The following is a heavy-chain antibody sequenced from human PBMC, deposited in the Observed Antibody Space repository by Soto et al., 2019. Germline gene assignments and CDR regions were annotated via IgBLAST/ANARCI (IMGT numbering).Heavy chain of an antibody. CDR1: GFTFSSYS. Sequence: GGSLRLSCAASGFTFSSYSMNWVRQAPGKGLEWVSYISSSSSTIYYADSVKGRFTISRDNAKNSLYLQMNSLRAEDTAVYYCAREGGGGDIVATPYYFDYWGQGTLVTVSS. D-gene: IGHD5-12*01. V-gene: IGHV3-48*01. CDR3: AREGGGGDIVATPYYFDY. CDR2: ISSSSSTI. J-gene: IGHJ4*02.